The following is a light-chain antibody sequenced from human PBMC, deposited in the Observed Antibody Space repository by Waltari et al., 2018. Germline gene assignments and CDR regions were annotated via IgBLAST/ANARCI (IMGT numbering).Light chain of an antibody. CDR2: NAN. J-gene: IGKJ1*01. CDR1: QAINNY. CDR3: QQYNTLPPT. V-gene: IGKV1-17*01. Sequence: DSQMTQSPTSLSASVGDRVTITCRASQAINNYLNWYQQKPGKAPMLLIYNANRLESGVPSRFSGSGSGTEFTLIISSLQPDDFSTYYCQQYNTLPPTFGQGTKVEIK.